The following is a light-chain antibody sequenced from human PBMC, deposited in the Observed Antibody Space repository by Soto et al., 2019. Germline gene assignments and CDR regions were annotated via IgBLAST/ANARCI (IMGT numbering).Light chain of an antibody. J-gene: IGLJ1*01. Sequence: QSVLTQPASVSASLGQSITISCTGTGSDVGGYNYVSWYQQHPGKAPKLMIYEVSNRPSGVSNRFSGSKSGNTASLTISGLQAEDEADYYCSSYTSSSTYVFXTGTKVTVL. CDR2: EVS. CDR1: GSDVGGYNY. CDR3: SSYTSSSTYV. V-gene: IGLV2-14*01.